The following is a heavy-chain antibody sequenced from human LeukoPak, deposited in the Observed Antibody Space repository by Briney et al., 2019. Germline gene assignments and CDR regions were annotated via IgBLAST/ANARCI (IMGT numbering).Heavy chain of an antibody. CDR3: AQGNYDILTGYPPSWFDP. J-gene: IGHJ5*02. CDR2: IYTSGST. Sequence: NPSQTLSLTCTVSGGSISSGSYYWSWIRQPAGKGLEWIGRIYTSGSTNYNPSLKSRVTMSVDTSKNQFSLKLSSVTAADTAVYYCAQGNYDILTGYPPSWFDPWGQGTLVTVSS. D-gene: IGHD3-9*01. V-gene: IGHV4-61*02. CDR1: GGSISSGSYY.